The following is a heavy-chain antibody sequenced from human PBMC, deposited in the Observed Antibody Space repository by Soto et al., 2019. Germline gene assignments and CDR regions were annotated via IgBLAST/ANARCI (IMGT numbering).Heavy chain of an antibody. Sequence: GESLKISCKGSGYSFTSYWISWVRQMPGKGLEWMGRIDPSDSYTNYSPSFQGHVTISADKSISTAYLQWSSLKASDTAMYYCERKRIIIENWFDTWGQGTLVTVSS. D-gene: IGHD3-10*01. CDR3: ERKRIIIENWFDT. J-gene: IGHJ5*02. CDR2: IDPSDSYT. CDR1: GYSFTSYW. V-gene: IGHV5-10-1*01.